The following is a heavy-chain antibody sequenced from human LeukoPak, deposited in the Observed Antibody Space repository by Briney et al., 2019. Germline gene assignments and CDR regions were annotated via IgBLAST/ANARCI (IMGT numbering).Heavy chain of an antibody. D-gene: IGHD6-6*01. J-gene: IGHJ6*03. Sequence: ASVNVSRKASGYTFTSYDINGVRQAPGQGLEWMGWMNPNSGNTGYAQKCQGRVAVTRNTSISTAYMELSSLRSEDTAVYYCARGPGIAARYYYYYMDVWGKGTTVTVSS. CDR2: MNPNSGNT. CDR3: ARGPGIAARYYYYYMDV. V-gene: IGHV1-8*01. CDR1: GYTFTSYD.